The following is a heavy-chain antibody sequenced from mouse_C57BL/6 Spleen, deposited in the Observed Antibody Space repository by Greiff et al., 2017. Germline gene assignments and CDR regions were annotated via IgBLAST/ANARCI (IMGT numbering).Heavy chain of an antibody. CDR1: GFSLTSYG. D-gene: IGHD2-4*01. CDR3: ATYYDYDESMDD. V-gene: IGHV2-2*01. CDR2: ICSGGST. Sequence: VMLVESGPGLVQPSQSLSITCTVSGFSLTSYGVHWVRQSPGKGLEWLGVICSGGSTDYNAAFISRLSISKGNSKSQVFFKMNSLQADDTAIYXCATYYDYDESMDDWGTGTSVTVSS. J-gene: IGHJ4*01.